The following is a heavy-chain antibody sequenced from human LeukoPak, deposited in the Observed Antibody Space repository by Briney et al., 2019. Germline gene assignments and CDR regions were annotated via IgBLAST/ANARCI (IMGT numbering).Heavy chain of an antibody. CDR3: ARGEVRFLEWQRNWFDP. CDR2: IYYSGGT. J-gene: IGHJ5*02. CDR1: GGSISSGGYY. V-gene: IGHV4-31*03. D-gene: IGHD3-3*01. Sequence: SETLSLTCTVSGGSISSGGYYWSWIRQHPGKGLEWIGYIYYSGGTYYNPSLKSRVTISVDTSKSQFSLKLSSVTAADTAVYYCARGEVRFLEWQRNWFDPWGQGTLVTVSS.